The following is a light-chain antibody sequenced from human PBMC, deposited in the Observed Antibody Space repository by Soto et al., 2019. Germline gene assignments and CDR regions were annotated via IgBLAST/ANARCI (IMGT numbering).Light chain of an antibody. CDR1: QSISSW. CDR3: QQYNSYSGT. V-gene: IGKV1-5*01. CDR2: DAS. J-gene: IGKJ1*01. Sequence: DIQMTQYPSTLSASVGVRVTITCRASQSISSWLAWYQQKPGKAPKLLIYDASSLESGVPSRFSGSGSGTEFTLTISSLQPDDFATYYCQQYNSYSGTFGQGTKVDI.